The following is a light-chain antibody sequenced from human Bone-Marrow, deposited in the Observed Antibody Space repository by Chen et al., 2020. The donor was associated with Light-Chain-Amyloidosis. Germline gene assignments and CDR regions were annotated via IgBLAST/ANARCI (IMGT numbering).Light chain of an antibody. Sequence: SYVLTQPSSVSVAPGQTATIACGGNNIGSTSVHWYQQTPGQAPRLVVYDDSDRPSGIPERLSGSNSGNTATRSISRVEAGDEADYDWQVWERGSDRPVFGGGTKLTVL. CDR2: DDS. V-gene: IGLV3-21*02. CDR1: NIGSTS. J-gene: IGLJ3*02. CDR3: QVWERGSDRPV.